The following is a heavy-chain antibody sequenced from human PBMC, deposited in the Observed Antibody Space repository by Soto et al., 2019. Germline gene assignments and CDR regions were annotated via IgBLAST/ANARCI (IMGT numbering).Heavy chain of an antibody. V-gene: IGHV4-39*01. D-gene: IGHD2-2*01. Sequence: SETLSLTCTVSGGSVSSSSYSWGWIRQSPRKGLEWIGTIYSSENTYYNPSLLSRVTISVDTSKNEFSVKLSSVTAADKAVYYCAFLIVYCISTTFHGYYGMDVWGQGTTVTVSS. CDR3: AFLIVYCISTTFHGYYGMDV. J-gene: IGHJ6*02. CDR1: GGSVSSSSYS. CDR2: IYSSENT.